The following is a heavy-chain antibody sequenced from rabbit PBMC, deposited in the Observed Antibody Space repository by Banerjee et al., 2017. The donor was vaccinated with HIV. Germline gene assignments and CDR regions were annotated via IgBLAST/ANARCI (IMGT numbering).Heavy chain of an antibody. J-gene: IGHJ4*01. CDR2: IYTGSSGYT. CDR1: GIDFSSYYY. D-gene: IGHD6-1*01. V-gene: IGHV1S40*01. CDR3: ARRTWESTFTYGL. Sequence: QSLEESGGDLVKPGASLTLTCKASGIDFSSYYYIYWVRQAPGKGLEWIGCIYTGSSGYTYYASWAKGRFTISKTSSTTVTLQMTNLTGADTATYFCARRTWESTFTYGLWGPGTLVTVS.